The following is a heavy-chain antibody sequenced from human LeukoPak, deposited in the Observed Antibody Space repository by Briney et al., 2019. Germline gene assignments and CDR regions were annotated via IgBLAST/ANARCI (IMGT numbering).Heavy chain of an antibody. V-gene: IGHV4-39*01. Sequence: PSETLSLTCTASGGSINSRSYYWGWIRQPPGKGLEWIGRVYYGGTTYYNPSLKSRVTISEDTSKNQFSLKLSSVTAADTAVYYCARRATTVTTGYYYYYMDVWGKGTTVTVSS. CDR3: ARRATTVTTGYYYYYMDV. CDR2: VYYGGTT. J-gene: IGHJ6*03. D-gene: IGHD4-17*01. CDR1: GGSINSRSYY.